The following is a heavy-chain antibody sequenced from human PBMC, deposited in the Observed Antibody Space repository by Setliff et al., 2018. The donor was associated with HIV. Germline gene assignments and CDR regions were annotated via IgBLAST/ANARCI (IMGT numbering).Heavy chain of an antibody. CDR3: ARDAPGNTESAPGY. J-gene: IGHJ4*02. CDR2: SNAYNGNT. Sequence: ASVKVSCKASGYTFTGYYMHWVRQAPGQGLEWMGWSNAYNGNTNYIEKLQGRVTMTTDTSTSTAYMELRSLRSDDTAVYYCARDAPGNTESAPGYWGQGTLVTVSS. CDR1: GYTFTGYY. D-gene: IGHD1-7*01. V-gene: IGHV1-18*04.